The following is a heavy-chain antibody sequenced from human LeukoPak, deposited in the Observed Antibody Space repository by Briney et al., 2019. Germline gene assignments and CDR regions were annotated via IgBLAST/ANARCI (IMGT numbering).Heavy chain of an antibody. CDR1: GDTVSSNSAS. Sequence: SQTLSLTCAISGDTVSSNSASWNWIRQSPSRGLEWLGRTYYRSKWYKDYAVSVRSRITINADTSKNQFSLKLSSVTAADTAVYYCARGKYYYGSGSYHPGLPADYWGQGTLVTVSS. CDR2: TYYRSKWYK. J-gene: IGHJ4*02. CDR3: ARGKYYYGSGSYHPGLPADY. D-gene: IGHD3-10*01. V-gene: IGHV6-1*01.